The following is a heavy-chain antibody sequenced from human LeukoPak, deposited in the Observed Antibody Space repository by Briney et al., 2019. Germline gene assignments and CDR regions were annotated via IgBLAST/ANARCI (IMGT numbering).Heavy chain of an antibody. Sequence: GGSLRLSCAASGFTFSSYAMHWVRQAPGKGLEWVAVISYDGSNKYYADSVKGRFPISRDNSKNTLYLQMNSLRAEATAVYYCARGRYSSSSARPRLMGYFDYWGQGTLVTVSS. CDR2: ISYDGSNK. CDR1: GFTFSSYA. J-gene: IGHJ4*02. V-gene: IGHV3-30-3*01. CDR3: ARGRYSSSSARPRLMGYFDY. D-gene: IGHD6-6*01.